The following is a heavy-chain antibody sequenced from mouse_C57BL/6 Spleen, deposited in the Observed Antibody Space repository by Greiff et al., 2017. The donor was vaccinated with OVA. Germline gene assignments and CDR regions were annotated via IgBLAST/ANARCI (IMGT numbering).Heavy chain of an antibody. V-gene: IGHV1-74*01. Sequence: QVQLQQPGAELVKPGASVKVSCKASGYTFTSYWMHWVKQRPGQGLEWIGRIHPSDSDTNYNQKFKGKATLTVDKSSSTAYMQRSSLTSEDSAVYYCAIGAAQATWLYAMDYWGQGTSVTVSS. J-gene: IGHJ4*01. CDR2: IHPSDSDT. CDR3: AIGAAQATWLYAMDY. D-gene: IGHD3-2*02. CDR1: GYTFTSYW.